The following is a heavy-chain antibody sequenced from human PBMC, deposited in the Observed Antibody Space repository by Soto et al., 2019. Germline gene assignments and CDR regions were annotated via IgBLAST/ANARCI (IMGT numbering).Heavy chain of an antibody. J-gene: IGHJ6*02. CDR3: ARDFCYYCGMDV. CDR2: IWCDGSNK. CDR1: GFTFSSYG. V-gene: IGHV3-33*01. Sequence: VQLVESGGGVVQPGGSLRLSCAASGFTFSSYGMHWVRQAPGKGLEWVAVIWCDGSNKYYADSVKGRFTISRDNSKNTLSLQMNSMRAEDTAVYYCARDFCYYCGMDVWGQGTMVTVSS.